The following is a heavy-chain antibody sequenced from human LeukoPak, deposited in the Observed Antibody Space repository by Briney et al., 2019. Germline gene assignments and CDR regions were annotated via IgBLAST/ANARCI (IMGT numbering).Heavy chain of an antibody. CDR3: ARGGYYGDYGFDY. Sequence: SETLSLTCTVSGGSLSSYYWRWIRQPPGKGLEWIGYIYYSGSTNYNPSLKGRVTISVDTSKNQFSLKLSSVTAADTAVYYCARGGYYGDYGFDYWGQGTLVTVSS. J-gene: IGHJ4*02. D-gene: IGHD4-17*01. V-gene: IGHV4-59*01. CDR1: GGSLSSYY. CDR2: IYYSGST.